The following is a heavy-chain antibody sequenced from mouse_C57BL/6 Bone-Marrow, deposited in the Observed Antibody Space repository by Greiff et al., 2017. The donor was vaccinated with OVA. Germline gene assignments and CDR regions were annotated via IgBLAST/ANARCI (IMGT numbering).Heavy chain of an antibody. CDR3: TPNYYGSLRFAY. CDR1: GFTFSNYW. J-gene: IGHJ3*01. D-gene: IGHD1-1*01. Sequence: EVKLEESGGGLVQPGGSMKLSCVASGFTFSNYWMNWVRQSPEKGLEWVAQIRLKSDNYATHYAESVKGRFTISRDDSKSSVYLQMNNLRAEDTGIYYCTPNYYGSLRFAYWGQGTLVTVSA. V-gene: IGHV6-3*01. CDR2: IRLKSDNYAT.